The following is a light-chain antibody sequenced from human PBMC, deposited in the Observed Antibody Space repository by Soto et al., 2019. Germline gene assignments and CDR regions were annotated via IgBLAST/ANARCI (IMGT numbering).Light chain of an antibody. CDR3: QHYDNSPRA. Sequence: EIVLTQSPGTLSLSPGERATLSCRASQSLSSNSLNWYQQNPGQAPRLLIYGASSRATGIPDRFSGSGSGTDFTLTINRLEPEDFAVYYCQHYDNSPRAFVQGTKVEIK. J-gene: IGKJ1*01. CDR1: QSLSSNS. CDR2: GAS. V-gene: IGKV3-20*01.